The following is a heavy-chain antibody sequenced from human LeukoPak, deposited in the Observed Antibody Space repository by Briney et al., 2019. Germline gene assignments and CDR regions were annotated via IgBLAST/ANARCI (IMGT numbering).Heavy chain of an antibody. Sequence: GGSLRLSCAASGFTFSSYAMHWVRQAPGKGLEWVAVISYDGSNKYYADSVKGRFTISRDNSKNTLYLQMNSLRAEDTAVYYCAKDGGQSQNLYYYFDYWGQGTLVTVSS. CDR2: ISYDGSNK. J-gene: IGHJ4*02. D-gene: IGHD3-16*01. CDR1: GFTFSSYA. V-gene: IGHV3-30-3*01. CDR3: AKDGGQSQNLYYYFDY.